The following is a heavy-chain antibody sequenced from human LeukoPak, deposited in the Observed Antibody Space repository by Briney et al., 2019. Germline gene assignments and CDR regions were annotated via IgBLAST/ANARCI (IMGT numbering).Heavy chain of an antibody. V-gene: IGHV3-74*01. J-gene: IGHJ4*02. Sequence: PGRSLRLSCAASGFSFNEYAMHWVRQAPGKGLVWVSRIKDDGSTIYADSVKGRFTISRDNAKNTLYLQMNSLRAEDTAVYYCARHLNYYLDYWGQGTLVTVSS. CDR1: GFSFNEYA. CDR3: ARHLNYYLDY. CDR2: IKDDGST. D-gene: IGHD3-10*01.